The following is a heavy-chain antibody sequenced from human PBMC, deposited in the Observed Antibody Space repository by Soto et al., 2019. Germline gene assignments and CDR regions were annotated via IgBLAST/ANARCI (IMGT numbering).Heavy chain of an antibody. D-gene: IGHD3-22*01. CDR2: IIPVFGTP. CDR3: ARGDATKIIVTTYYGLDV. Sequence: QVQVVRSGAQVKKPGSSVKVSCKASGGSFSNYGISWVRQAPGQGLEWMGGIIPVFGTPHYAQKFQDRVTITADEYTSTVYMEVSSLTSEDTAVYYCARGDATKIIVTTYYGLDVWGQGTTVTVSS. CDR1: GGSFSNYG. J-gene: IGHJ6*02. V-gene: IGHV1-69*12.